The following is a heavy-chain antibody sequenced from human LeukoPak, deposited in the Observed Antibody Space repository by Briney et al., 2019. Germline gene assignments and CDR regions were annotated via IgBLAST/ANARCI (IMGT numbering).Heavy chain of an antibody. D-gene: IGHD6-13*01. V-gene: IGHV4-61*01. Sequence: PSETLSLTCTVSGGSVSSGSYYWSWIRQPPGKGLEWIGEIYHSGSTNYNPSLKSRVTISVDKSKNQFSLKLSSVTAADTAVYYYARRKPQQQLDYWGQGTLVTASS. CDR3: ARRKPQQQLDY. CDR1: GGSVSSGSYY. CDR2: IYHSGST. J-gene: IGHJ4*02.